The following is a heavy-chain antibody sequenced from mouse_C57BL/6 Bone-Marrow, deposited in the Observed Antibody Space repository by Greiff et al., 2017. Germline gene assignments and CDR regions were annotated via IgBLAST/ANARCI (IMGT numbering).Heavy chain of an antibody. Sequence: QVQLQQPGAELVRPGTSVKLSCKASGYTFTSYWMHWVKQRPGQGLEWIGVIDPSDSYTNYNQKFKGKATLTVDTPSSTAYMQLSSLTSEDSAVYYCARPLGGAMDYWGQGTSVTVSS. V-gene: IGHV1-59*01. CDR2: IDPSDSYT. CDR3: ARPLGGAMDY. J-gene: IGHJ4*01. CDR1: GYTFTSYW. D-gene: IGHD4-1*01.